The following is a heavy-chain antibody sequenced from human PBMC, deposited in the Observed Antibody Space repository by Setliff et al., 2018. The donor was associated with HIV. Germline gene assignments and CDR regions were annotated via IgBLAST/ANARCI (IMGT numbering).Heavy chain of an antibody. V-gene: IGHV1-8*03. CDR2: MNPNSGNT. CDR1: GYTFSSYD. CDR3: ARVGMGTVTTHGYWYFDL. J-gene: IGHJ2*01. D-gene: IGHD4-17*01. Sequence: ASVKVSCKASGYTFSSYDINWVRQATGQGREWMGWMNPNSGNTGYAQRFQGRVTITRNTSISTAYMELSSLRSDDTAVYYCARVGMGTVTTHGYWYFDLWGRGTLVTVSS.